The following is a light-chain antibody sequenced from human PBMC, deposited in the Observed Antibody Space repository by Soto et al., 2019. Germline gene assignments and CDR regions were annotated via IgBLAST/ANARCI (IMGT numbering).Light chain of an antibody. CDR1: NIGSKS. V-gene: IGLV3-21*04. Sequence: SYELTQPPSVSVAPGKTARITCGGNNIGSKSVHWYQQKPGQAPVLVIYYDSDRPSGIPERFSGSNSGNTATLTISRVEAGDEADYYCRVWDRSSVLVVSGGGTNPTVL. CDR3: RVWDRSSVLVV. J-gene: IGLJ2*01. CDR2: YDS.